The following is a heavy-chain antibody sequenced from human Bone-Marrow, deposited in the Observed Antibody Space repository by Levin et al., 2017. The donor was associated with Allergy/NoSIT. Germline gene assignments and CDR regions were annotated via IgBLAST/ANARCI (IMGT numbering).Heavy chain of an antibody. J-gene: IGHJ5*02. CDR1: GFTFSSHT. D-gene: IGHD2-21*02. CDR2: ISYDGNDK. CDR3: ARGAGDSSGDWFDP. Sequence: GGSLRLSCLASGFTFSSHTMHWVRQAPGKGLEWVAVISYDGNDKYYADAVKGRFTFSRDNSKHTLYLHMNRLTSDDTGVYYCARGAGDSSGDWFDPWGQGTLVTVSS. V-gene: IGHV3-30*04.